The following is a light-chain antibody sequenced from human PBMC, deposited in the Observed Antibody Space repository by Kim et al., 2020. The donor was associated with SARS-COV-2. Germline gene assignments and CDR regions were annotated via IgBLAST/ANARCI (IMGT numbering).Light chain of an antibody. V-gene: IGKV1-39*01. Sequence: ASVGDRVTITCRASQSISTSLNWYQQKPGKAPKPLIYAASSLQSGVPSRFSGSGSGTDFTLTISSLQPEDFATYYCHQTYSAPLTFGGGTKVEIK. J-gene: IGKJ4*01. CDR1: QSISTS. CDR2: AAS. CDR3: HQTYSAPLT.